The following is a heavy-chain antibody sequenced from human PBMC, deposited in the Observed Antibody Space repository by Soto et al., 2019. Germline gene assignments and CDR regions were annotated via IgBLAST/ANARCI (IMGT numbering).Heavy chain of an antibody. V-gene: IGHV3-9*01. J-gene: IGHJ3*01. CDR3: VKSFRGYCGSTGCAGAYDV. CDR1: GFTFDEYA. D-gene: IGHD2-2*01. Sequence: EMQLVESGGGLVQPGRSLRLSCAASGFTFDEYAMHWVRQAPGKGLEWVSGISYNSDTIAYVDSVKGRFTISRDNAKNFLYVQMNGLRPEDTALYYCVKSFRGYCGSTGCAGAYDVWGQGTMVTVSS. CDR2: ISYNSDTI.